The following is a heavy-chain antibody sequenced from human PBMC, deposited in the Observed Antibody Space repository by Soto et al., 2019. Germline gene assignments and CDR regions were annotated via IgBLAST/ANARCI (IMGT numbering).Heavy chain of an antibody. J-gene: IGHJ6*02. D-gene: IGHD3-3*01. V-gene: IGHV1-3*01. CDR2: INAGNGNT. Sequence: QVQLVQSGAEVKKPGASVKVSCKASGYTFTSYAMHWVRQAPGQRLEWMGWINAGNGNTKYSQKFQGRVTITRDTSASTAYMALSSLRSEDTAVYYCARQPPRTIFGVVIGAHYYYGMDVWGQGTTVTVSS. CDR1: GYTFTSYA. CDR3: ARQPPRTIFGVVIGAHYYYGMDV.